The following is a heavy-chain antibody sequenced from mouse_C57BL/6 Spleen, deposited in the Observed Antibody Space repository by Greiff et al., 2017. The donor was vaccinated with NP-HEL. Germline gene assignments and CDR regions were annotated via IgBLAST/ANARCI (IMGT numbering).Heavy chain of an antibody. V-gene: IGHV1-80*01. J-gene: IGHJ2*01. CDR3: ARWRSNYFDY. D-gene: IGHD5-1*01. CDR2: IYPGDGDT. CDR1: GYAFSSYW. Sequence: QVQLQQSGAELVKPGASVKISCQASGYAFSSYWMNWVKQRPGKGLEWIGQIYPGDGDTNYNGKFKGTVTLTAYKSSSTAYMQLSSLTSEDSAVYFCARWRSNYFDYWGQGTTLTVSS.